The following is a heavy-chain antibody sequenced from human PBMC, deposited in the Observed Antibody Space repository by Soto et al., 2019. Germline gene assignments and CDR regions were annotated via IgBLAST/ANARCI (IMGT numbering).Heavy chain of an antibody. J-gene: IGHJ4*02. Sequence: TLSLTCTVSGDSISSGGYYWSWIRQHPGKGLQWIGYIYYSGSAYYNPSLKSRVTISVDTSKNQFSLKLSSVTAADTAVYYCARAKSVVVVAAANYYHFDNWGQGTLVTVSS. CDR3: ARAKSVVVVAAANYYHFDN. V-gene: IGHV4-31*03. CDR1: GDSISSGGYY. D-gene: IGHD2-15*01. CDR2: IYYSGSA.